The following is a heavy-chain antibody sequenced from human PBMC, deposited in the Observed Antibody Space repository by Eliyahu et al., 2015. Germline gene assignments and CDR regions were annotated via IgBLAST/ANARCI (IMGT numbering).Heavy chain of an antibody. CDR1: AFTFSSYG. CDR2: ISASGGTT. CDR3: ANFRGLDA. J-gene: IGHJ6*02. Sequence: EVQLLESGGGLVQPGGSLPLSCVASAFTFSSYGMSWVRQAPGKGLEYVSTISASGGTTYYADSVKGRFTISRDNSKKTLYLLMNSLRAEDTAVYYCANFRGLDAWGQGTTVTVSS. V-gene: IGHV3-23*01.